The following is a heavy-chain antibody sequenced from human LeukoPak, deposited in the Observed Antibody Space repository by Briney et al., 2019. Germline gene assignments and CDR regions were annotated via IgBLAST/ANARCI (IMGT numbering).Heavy chain of an antibody. Sequence: SETLSLTCAVYGGSFSGYYWSWIRQPPGKGLEWIGEINHSGSTNYNPSLKRRVTISVDTSKNQFSLKLSYVTAADTAVYYCARDSSGWFRKGFDYWGQGTLVTVSS. V-gene: IGHV4-34*01. CDR2: INHSGST. J-gene: IGHJ4*02. D-gene: IGHD6-19*01. CDR3: ARDSSGWFRKGFDY. CDR1: GGSFSGYY.